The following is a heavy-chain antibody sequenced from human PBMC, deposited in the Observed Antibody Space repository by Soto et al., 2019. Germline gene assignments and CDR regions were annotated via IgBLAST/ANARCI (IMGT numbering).Heavy chain of an antibody. CDR2: IYPGDSNT. J-gene: IGHJ4*01. CDR1: GYRFTSYW. D-gene: IGHD2-15*01. Sequence: GESLKISCKGSGYRFTSYWIGWVRQMPGKGLEWMGIIYPGDSNTRYSPSFQGQVTISADKSISTAYLQWSNLKASDTAMYYCAKKGYCNGGSCYFNYWGHGTLVTVSS. CDR3: AKKGYCNGGSCYFNY. V-gene: IGHV5-51*01.